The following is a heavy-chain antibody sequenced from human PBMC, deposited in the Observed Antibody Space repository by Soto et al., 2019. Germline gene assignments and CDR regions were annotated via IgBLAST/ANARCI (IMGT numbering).Heavy chain of an antibody. CDR3: ARTEYYYDSSGYFDY. V-gene: IGHV4-59*06. CDR1: GGSISSYY. Sequence: PSETLSLTCTVSGGSISSYYWSWIRQHPGKGLEWIGYIYYSGSTYYNPSLKSRVTISVDTSKNQFSLKLSSVTAADTAVYYCARTEYYYDSSGYFDYWGQGTLVTVSS. J-gene: IGHJ4*02. CDR2: IYYSGST. D-gene: IGHD3-22*01.